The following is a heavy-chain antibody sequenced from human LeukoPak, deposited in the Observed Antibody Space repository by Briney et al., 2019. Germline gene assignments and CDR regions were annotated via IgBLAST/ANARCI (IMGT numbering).Heavy chain of an antibody. Sequence: AGSLRLYCAASAFTFSSYAMHWVRQAPGKGLVWVAVISYDGSNKSYADSVKGRFTISRDNSKNTLYLQMNSLRAEDTAVYYCARDLMVRGVINIFDYWGQGTLVTVSS. CDR1: AFTFSSYA. CDR2: ISYDGSNK. V-gene: IGHV3-30*04. CDR3: ARDLMVRGVINIFDY. J-gene: IGHJ4*02. D-gene: IGHD3-10*01.